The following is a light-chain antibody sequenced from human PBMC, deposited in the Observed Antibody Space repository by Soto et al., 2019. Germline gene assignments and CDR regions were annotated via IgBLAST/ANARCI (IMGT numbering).Light chain of an antibody. J-gene: IGKJ4*01. CDR2: GTS. Sequence: EIVLTQSPGTLSLSPGERATLSCRASQSVRSSHLAWYQQMSGQAPRLLIYGTSNRATGIPDRFSGSGSGTDFSLTISRLEPEDFAVYYCQQYSSSPLTFGGGTKVDIK. CDR3: QQYSSSPLT. V-gene: IGKV3-20*01. CDR1: QSVRSSH.